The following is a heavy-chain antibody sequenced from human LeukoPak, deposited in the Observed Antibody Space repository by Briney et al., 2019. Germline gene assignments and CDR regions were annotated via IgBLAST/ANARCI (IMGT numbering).Heavy chain of an antibody. CDR1: GYTFTSNY. Sequence: GASVKVSCKAFGYTFTSNYMHWVRQAPGQGPEWMGVISPSGGSTTYAQKFQGRVTLTRDMSTSTDYLELSSLRSEDTAVYYCARVGGITMIVVLIGDAFDIWGQGTMVTVSS. CDR3: ARVGGITMIVVLIGDAFDI. D-gene: IGHD3-22*01. V-gene: IGHV1-46*01. CDR2: ISPSGGST. J-gene: IGHJ3*02.